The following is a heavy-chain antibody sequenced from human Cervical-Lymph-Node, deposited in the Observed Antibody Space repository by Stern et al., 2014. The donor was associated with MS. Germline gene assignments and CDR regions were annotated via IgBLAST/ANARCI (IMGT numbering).Heavy chain of an antibody. CDR3: AREGEGWLQMFDH. J-gene: IGHJ5*02. D-gene: IGHD5-24*01. V-gene: IGHV4-61*01. CDR1: DVSVSSGSYY. Sequence: QVQLQESGPGLVEPAETLSLTCTVSDVSVSSGSYYWSWIRQPPGKGLEWIGYIFYDGSTNYNPSLKSRVTISRDTSKNQFTLKLTSVTAADTALYFCAREGEGWLQMFDHWGQGSLVIVSS. CDR2: IFYDGST.